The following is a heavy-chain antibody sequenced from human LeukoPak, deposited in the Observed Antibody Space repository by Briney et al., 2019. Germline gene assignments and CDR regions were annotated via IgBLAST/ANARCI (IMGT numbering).Heavy chain of an antibody. Sequence: GGSLRLSCAASGFTFSSYSMNWVRQAPGKGLEWVSYISSSSSTIYYADSVKGRFTISRDNAKNSLYLQMNSLRAEDTAVYYCARSGYSYGYPFDYWGQGTLVTVSS. V-gene: IGHV3-48*04. J-gene: IGHJ4*02. CDR3: ARSGYSYGYPFDY. D-gene: IGHD5-18*01. CDR1: GFTFSSYS. CDR2: ISSSSSTI.